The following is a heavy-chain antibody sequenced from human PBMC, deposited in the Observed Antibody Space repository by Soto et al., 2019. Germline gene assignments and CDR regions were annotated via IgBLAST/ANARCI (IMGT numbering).Heavy chain of an antibody. CDR2: INPTSGGT. CDR1: GYTFAAYY. Sequence: QVQLVQSGAEVKKPGASVKVSCKTSGYTFAAYYIHWIRQAPGQGLEWMGWINPTSGGTVYAQNFQDRVTMTRETSISPAYMEVRRLNSGDTAVYYCAREPDYCEYWGYFFDSWGQGTPVTVSS. CDR3: AREPDYCEYWGYFFDS. V-gene: IGHV1-2*02. D-gene: IGHD4-17*01. J-gene: IGHJ4*02.